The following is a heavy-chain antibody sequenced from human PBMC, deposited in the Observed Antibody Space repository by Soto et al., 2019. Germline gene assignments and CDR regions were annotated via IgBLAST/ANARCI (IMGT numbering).Heavy chain of an antibody. J-gene: IGHJ5*02. CDR2: IGTSAST. Sequence: DVRLLESGGGLVQPGGSLRLSCAASGFTFSSYSMSWVRQATGKGLEWVSTIGTSASTYYGASVRGRFTFSRDNTRNTLYLQINCLRAEDMAVYYCADLARDCTSSNCAWGQGTLVTVSS. D-gene: IGHD2-2*01. V-gene: IGHV3-23*01. CDR3: ADLARDCTSSNCA. CDR1: GFTFSSYS.